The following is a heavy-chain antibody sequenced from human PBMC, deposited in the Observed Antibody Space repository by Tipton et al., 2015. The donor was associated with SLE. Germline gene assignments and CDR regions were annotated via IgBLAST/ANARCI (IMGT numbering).Heavy chain of an antibody. D-gene: IGHD6-13*01. J-gene: IGHJ5*02. Sequence: TLSLTCAVPGGSISSSNWWSWVRQPPGKGLEWIGEIYHSGSTNYNPSLKSRVTISVDKSKNQFSLKLSSVTAADTAVYYCARVGIAAAGTNWFDPWGQGTLVTVSS. CDR2: IYHSGST. CDR1: GGSISSSNW. V-gene: IGHV4-4*02. CDR3: ARVGIAAAGTNWFDP.